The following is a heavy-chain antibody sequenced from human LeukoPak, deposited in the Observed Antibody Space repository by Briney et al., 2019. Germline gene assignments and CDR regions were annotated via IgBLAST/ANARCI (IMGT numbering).Heavy chain of an antibody. V-gene: IGHV1-18*01. CDR1: GYTFTTYG. CDR3: ARDLIAVRPGWFDP. CDR2: ISAYNGNT. D-gene: IGHD6-6*01. Sequence: GASVKVSCKASGYTFTTYGISWMRLAPGQGLEWMGWISAYNGNTNYAQQSQGRVTMTTDTSMSTAYMELRSLRSDDTAVYYCARDLIAVRPGWFDPWGQGSLVTVSS. J-gene: IGHJ5*02.